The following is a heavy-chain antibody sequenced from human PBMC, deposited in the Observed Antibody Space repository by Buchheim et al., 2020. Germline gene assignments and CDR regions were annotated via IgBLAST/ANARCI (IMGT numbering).Heavy chain of an antibody. Sequence: EVQLVESGGGLVQRGGSLRLSCAASGFTFSSHWMSWVRQAPGKGLEWVANIKPDGSERDYVDSLKGRFTISRTNAKNDLYLQLNSLRAEDTAVYFCARAKDYCFDYWGQGTL. CDR3: ARAKDYCFDY. CDR2: IKPDGSER. V-gene: IGHV3-7*01. J-gene: IGHJ4*02. D-gene: IGHD2/OR15-2a*01. CDR1: GFTFSSHW.